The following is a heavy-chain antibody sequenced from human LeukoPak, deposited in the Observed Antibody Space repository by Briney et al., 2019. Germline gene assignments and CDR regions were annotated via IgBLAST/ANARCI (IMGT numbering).Heavy chain of an antibody. D-gene: IGHD6-13*01. J-gene: IGHJ5*02. CDR3: ARDRVAAAGTNWFDP. CDR2: IKQDGSEK. V-gene: IGHV3-7*03. CDR1: GFTFSSYW. Sequence: GGSLRLSCAASGFTFSSYWMSWVRQAPGKGLEWVANIKQDGSEKYYVDSVKGRFTISRDNAKNSLYLQMNSLRAEDTAVYYCARDRVAAAGTNWFDPWGQGTLVTVSS.